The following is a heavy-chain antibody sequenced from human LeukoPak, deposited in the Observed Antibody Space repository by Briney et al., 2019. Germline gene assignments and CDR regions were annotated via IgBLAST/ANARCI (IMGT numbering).Heavy chain of an antibody. CDR3: ARVRDYYDSSGYYYELNDAFDI. CDR1: GGTFSSYA. Sequence: SVKVSCKASGGTFSSYAISWVRQAPGQGLEWMGGIIPIFGTANYAQKFQGRVTITTDESTSTAYMELSSLRSEDTAVYYCARVRDYYDSSGYYYELNDAFDIWGQGTMVTVSS. V-gene: IGHV1-69*05. D-gene: IGHD3-22*01. J-gene: IGHJ3*02. CDR2: IIPIFGTA.